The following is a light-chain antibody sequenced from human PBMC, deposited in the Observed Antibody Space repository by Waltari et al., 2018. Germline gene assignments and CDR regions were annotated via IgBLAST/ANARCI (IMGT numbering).Light chain of an antibody. CDR2: ATS. V-gene: IGKV1-9*01. CDR3: QQLNSYSLIT. Sequence: LTQSPSLLSASLGDRVTITCRASQGRSNYLAWYQQQPGKAPKLLISATSTLQSGVPSRFSGSGSGTEFTLTISDLQPEDFTTYYCQQLNSYSLITFGQGTRLEIK. J-gene: IGKJ5*01. CDR1: QGRSNY.